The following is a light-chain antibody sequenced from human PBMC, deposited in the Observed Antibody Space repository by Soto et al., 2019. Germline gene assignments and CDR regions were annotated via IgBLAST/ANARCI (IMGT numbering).Light chain of an antibody. Sequence: EVVLTQSPGTLSLSPGERATLSCRASQTVSNNYLAWYQQKPGQAPRLLIFGSSDRATGIPDGFSGSGSGTDLTLTISRLEPEDFAVYYCQQYGSSPPYTFGQGTKLEIK. CDR3: QQYGSSPPYT. CDR1: QTVSNNY. V-gene: IGKV3-20*01. CDR2: GSS. J-gene: IGKJ2*01.